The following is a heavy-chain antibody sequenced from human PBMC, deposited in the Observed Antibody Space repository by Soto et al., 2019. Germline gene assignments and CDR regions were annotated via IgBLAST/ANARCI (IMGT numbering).Heavy chain of an antibody. J-gene: IGHJ4*02. CDR1: GFTVSSNY. CDR2: IYSGGST. CDR3: AKEDDIFGFDY. V-gene: IGHV3-53*01. D-gene: IGHD3-3*02. Sequence: GGSLRLSCAASGFTVSSNYMSWVRQAPGKGLEWVSVIYSGGSTYYADSVKGRFTISRDNSKNTLYLQMNSLRAEDTAVYYCAKEDDIFGFDYWGQGTLVTVSS.